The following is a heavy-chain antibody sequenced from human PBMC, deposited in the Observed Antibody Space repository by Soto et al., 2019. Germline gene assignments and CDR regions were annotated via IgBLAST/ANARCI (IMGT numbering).Heavy chain of an antibody. Sequence: ASVKVSCKASGYSFTTYGISWVRQAPGQGLEWMGWISGYNGDTSNAQKFQDRVTMTIDRSTTTAYLELRSLTSDDTAVYYCAKNGHPPYYYYGMDVWGQGTTVTVSS. CDR3: AKNGHPPYYYYGMDV. J-gene: IGHJ6*02. V-gene: IGHV1-18*01. D-gene: IGHD2-8*01. CDR1: GYSFTTYG. CDR2: ISGYNGDT.